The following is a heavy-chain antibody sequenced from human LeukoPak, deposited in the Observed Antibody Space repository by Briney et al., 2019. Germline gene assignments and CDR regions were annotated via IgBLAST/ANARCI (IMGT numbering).Heavy chain of an antibody. J-gene: IGHJ4*02. CDR2: TYYSGST. V-gene: IGHV4-61*01. CDR3: ARGSRGYSYG. Sequence: SETLSLTCTVSGVSVSSGSYYWSWIRQPPGKGLEWIGYTYYSGSTNYNPSLKSRVTISVDTSKNQFSLKLSSVTAADTAVYYCARGSRGYSYGWGQGTLVTVSS. D-gene: IGHD5-18*01. CDR1: GVSVSSGSYY.